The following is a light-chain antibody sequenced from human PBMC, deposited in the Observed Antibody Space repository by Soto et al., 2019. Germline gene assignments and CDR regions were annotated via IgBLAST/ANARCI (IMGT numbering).Light chain of an antibody. J-gene: IGKJ5*01. CDR1: QSINSW. CDR3: QQYNKWPPIT. Sequence: DIQMTQSPSTLSASVGDRVTITCRASQSINSWLAWYQQKPGKAPKLLIYDASNLESGVPSRFSGSGSGTEFTLTISSLQSEDFAVYYCQQYNKWPPITFGQGTRLEIK. V-gene: IGKV1-5*01. CDR2: DAS.